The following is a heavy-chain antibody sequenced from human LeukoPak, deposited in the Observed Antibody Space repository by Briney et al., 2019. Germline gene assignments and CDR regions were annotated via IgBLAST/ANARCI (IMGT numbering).Heavy chain of an antibody. CDR1: GFIFSSYA. CDR2: ISGSDSST. D-gene: IGHD4-17*01. Sequence: PGGSLRLSCAASGFIFSSYAMNWVRQAPGKGLEWVSAISGSDSSTYYADSVKGRFTISRDNSKNTLYLQINSLRAEDTAVYYCAKHLRTVTTYRRGFDYWGQGTLVTVSS. J-gene: IGHJ4*02. CDR3: AKHLRTVTTYRRGFDY. V-gene: IGHV3-23*01.